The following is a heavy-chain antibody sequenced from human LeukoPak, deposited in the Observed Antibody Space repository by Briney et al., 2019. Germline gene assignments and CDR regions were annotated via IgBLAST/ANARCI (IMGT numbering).Heavy chain of an antibody. J-gene: IGHJ4*02. Sequence: MTSETLSLTCTVSGGSISSSSYYWGWIRQPPGKGLEWIGSIYYSGSTYYNPSLKSRVTISVDTSKNQFSLKLSSVTAADTAVYYCARDLSGSYGITLLYYFDYWGQGTLVTVSS. CDR3: ARDLSGSYGITLLYYFDY. CDR1: GGSISSSSYY. V-gene: IGHV4-39*07. CDR2: IYYSGST. D-gene: IGHD1-26*01.